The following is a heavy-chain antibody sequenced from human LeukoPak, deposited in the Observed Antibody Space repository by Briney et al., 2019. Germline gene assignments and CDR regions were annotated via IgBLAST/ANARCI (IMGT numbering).Heavy chain of an antibody. J-gene: IGHJ5*02. V-gene: IGHV3-48*04. D-gene: IGHD4-23*01. CDR3: AGGYGGKGSNWFDP. CDR1: GFTFSSYS. Sequence: GGSLRLSCAASGFTFSSYSMNWVRQAPGKGLEWVSYISSSSSTIYYADSVKGRFTISRDNVKNSLYLQMNSLRAEDTAVYYCAGGYGGKGSNWFDPWGQGTLVTVSS. CDR2: ISSSSSTI.